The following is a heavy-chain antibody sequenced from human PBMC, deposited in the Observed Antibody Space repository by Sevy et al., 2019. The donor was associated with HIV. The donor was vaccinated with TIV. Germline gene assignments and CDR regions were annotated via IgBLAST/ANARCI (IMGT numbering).Heavy chain of an antibody. V-gene: IGHV3-53*01. Sequence: GGSLRLSCAASGFTVSSNYMSWVRQAPGKGLEWVSVIYSGGSTYYADSVKGRFTISRDNSKNTLYLQMNSLRAEDTAVYYCARLGSHSSSWYVDYWGQGILVTVS. J-gene: IGHJ4*02. CDR2: IYSGGST. D-gene: IGHD6-13*01. CDR3: ARLGSHSSSWYVDY. CDR1: GFTVSSNY.